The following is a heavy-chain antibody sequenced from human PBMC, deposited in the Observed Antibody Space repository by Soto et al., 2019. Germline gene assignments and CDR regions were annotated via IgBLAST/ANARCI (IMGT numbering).Heavy chain of an antibody. D-gene: IGHD3-3*01. Sequence: SETLSLTCAVYGGSFSGYYWSWIRQPPGKGLEWIGEINHSGSTNYNPSLKSRVTISVDTSKNQFSLKLSPVTAADTAVYYCARGLNYDFWSGYPSSYYYYGMDVWGQGTTVTVSS. V-gene: IGHV4-34*01. CDR2: INHSGST. CDR3: ARGLNYDFWSGYPSSYYYYGMDV. J-gene: IGHJ6*02. CDR1: GGSFSGYY.